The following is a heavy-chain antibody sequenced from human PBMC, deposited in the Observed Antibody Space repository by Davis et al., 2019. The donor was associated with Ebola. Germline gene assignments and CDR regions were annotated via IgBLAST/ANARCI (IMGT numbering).Heavy chain of an antibody. Sequence: PGGSLSLSCAASGFTFRSYDMHWVRQATGKGLEWVPAFGAVGDTYYPVSVKGRFTISRENAKNSLYLQMNSLRAEDTAVYYCARAGFGSTWFDCWGQGILVTVSS. CDR1: GFTFRSYD. J-gene: IGHJ5*01. D-gene: IGHD6-13*01. CDR2: FGAVGDT. V-gene: IGHV3-13*01. CDR3: ARAGFGSTWFDC.